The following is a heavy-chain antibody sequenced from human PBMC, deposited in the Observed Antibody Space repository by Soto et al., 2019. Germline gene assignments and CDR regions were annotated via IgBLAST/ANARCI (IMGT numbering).Heavy chain of an antibody. J-gene: IGHJ6*02. Sequence: GASVKVSCKVSGYTLSELSMHWVRQAPGKGLEWMGGFDPEDGGTTYAQKFQGRVTMTEDTAIDTGYMELSSLRSEDTAVYYCATRPNPMLPDDTLLCCHAMDVWGQGTPVTVSS. CDR3: ATRPNPMLPDDTLLCCHAMDV. V-gene: IGHV1-24*01. CDR1: GYTLSELS. D-gene: IGHD2-15*01. CDR2: FDPEDGGT.